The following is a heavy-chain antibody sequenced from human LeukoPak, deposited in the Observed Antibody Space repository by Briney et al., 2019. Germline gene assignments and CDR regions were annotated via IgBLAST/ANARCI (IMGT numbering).Heavy chain of an antibody. Sequence: TGGSLRLSCAASGFIVSVNYMSWVPQAPGKGLEWVSTVYSGGLTFYADPVKGRFTISRDNSKNTLYLQMSSLRAEDTAVYYCVRDRWPGLGDFWGQGTTVTVSS. CDR3: VRDRWPGLGDF. D-gene: IGHD6-19*01. V-gene: IGHV3-66*01. CDR1: GFIVSVNY. CDR2: VYSGGLT. J-gene: IGHJ6*02.